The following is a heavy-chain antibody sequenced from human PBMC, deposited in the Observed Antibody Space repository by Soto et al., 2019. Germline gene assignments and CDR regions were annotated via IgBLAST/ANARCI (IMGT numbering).Heavy chain of an antibody. CDR2: LHGAGGST. D-gene: IGHD3-10*01. V-gene: IGHV3-23*01. Sequence: GGSLRLSCLASGFTFSDYAMTWVRHVPGRGLEWVSSLHGAGGSTYYADSVRGRFTISRDNSQNTLFLQMNRLTVDDTAIYYCAAPRDEYGSGISWFTYGMDVWGQGTTVTVSS. CDR1: GFTFSDYA. CDR3: AAPRDEYGSGISWFTYGMDV. J-gene: IGHJ6*02.